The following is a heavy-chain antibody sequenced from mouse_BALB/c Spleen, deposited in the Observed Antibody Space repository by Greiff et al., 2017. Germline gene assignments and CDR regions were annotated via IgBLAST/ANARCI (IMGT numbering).Heavy chain of an antibody. J-gene: IGHJ2*01. CDR2: ISSGGSYT. Sequence: DVKLVESGGDLVKPGGSLKLSCAASGFTFSSYGMSWVRQTPDKRLEWVATISSGGSYTYYPDSVKGRFTISRDNAKNTLYLQMSSLKSEDTAMYYCARQYYYGSSPYYFDYWGQGTTLTVSS. CDR1: GFTFSSYG. CDR3: ARQYYYGSSPYYFDY. D-gene: IGHD1-1*01. V-gene: IGHV5-6*02.